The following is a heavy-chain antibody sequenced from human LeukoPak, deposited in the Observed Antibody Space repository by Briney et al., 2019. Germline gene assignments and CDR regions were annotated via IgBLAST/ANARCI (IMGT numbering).Heavy chain of an antibody. V-gene: IGHV1-46*01. Sequence: GASVKVSCKASGYTFTHYYIHWVRQAPGQGLEWMGIIYASVGSTNYAQKFQGRVTMTGDTSTSTIYMELSSLRSEDTAVYYCAREEEGGTFDYWGQGALVTVSS. CDR1: GYTFTHYY. D-gene: IGHD3-16*01. J-gene: IGHJ4*02. CDR2: IYASVGST. CDR3: AREEEGGTFDY.